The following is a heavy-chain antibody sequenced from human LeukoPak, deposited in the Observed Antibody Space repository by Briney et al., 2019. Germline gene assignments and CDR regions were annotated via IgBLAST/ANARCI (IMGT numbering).Heavy chain of an antibody. CDR2: INHSGST. V-gene: IGHV4-34*01. CDR3: ARVYSPRTVAGTGFDN. D-gene: IGHD6-19*01. Sequence: QPSETLSLTCAVYGGSFSGYYWSWIRQPPGKGPEWIGEINHSGSTNYNPSLKSRVTMSVDTSKNQFSLKLSSVTAADTAVYYCARVYSPRTVAGTGFDNWGQGTLVTVSS. CDR1: GGSFSGYY. J-gene: IGHJ4*02.